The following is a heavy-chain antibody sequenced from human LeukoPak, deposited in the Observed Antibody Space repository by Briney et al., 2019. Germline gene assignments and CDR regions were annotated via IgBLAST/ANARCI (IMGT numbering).Heavy chain of an antibody. CDR2: IKEDGSEK. J-gene: IGHJ4*02. CDR1: GFLFCRFW. V-gene: IGHV3-7*01. D-gene: IGHD1-14*01. CDR3: ARDPFVTDIDY. Sequence: GGSLRLSCAASGFLFCRFWMSGVPEAPGKGVGRGANIKEDGSEKYYVDSMKGRFTISRDNVKNSLYLQINSLAAEDTSVYYCARDPFVTDIDYWGQGTLVTVSS.